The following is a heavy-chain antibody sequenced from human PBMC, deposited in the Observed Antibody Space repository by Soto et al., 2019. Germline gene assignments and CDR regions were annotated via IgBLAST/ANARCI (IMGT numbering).Heavy chain of an antibody. CDR2: ISAYNGNT. J-gene: IGHJ6*03. Sequence: ASVKVSCKASGYTFTSYGISWVRQAPGQGLEWMGWISAYNGNTNYAQKLQGRVTMTTDTSTSTAYVELRSLRSDDTAVYYCARDRRHCSSTSCYYYYYYMDVWGKGTTVTVSS. CDR1: GYTFTSYG. CDR3: ARDRRHCSSTSCYYYYYYMDV. D-gene: IGHD2-2*01. V-gene: IGHV1-18*01.